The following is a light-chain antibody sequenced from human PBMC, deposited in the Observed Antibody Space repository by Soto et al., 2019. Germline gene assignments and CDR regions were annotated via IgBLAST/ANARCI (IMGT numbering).Light chain of an antibody. CDR2: GNN. CDR3: QSYDSSLSGFV. CDR1: SSNIGAGYD. Sequence: QSVLTQPPSMSEAPGQRVTISCTGGSSNIGAGYDVHWYQQLPGTAPRLLIFGNNNRPSGVPDRFSGSKSGTSASLAISGLQAEDEADYYCQSYDSSLSGFVFGPGTKLTVL. V-gene: IGLV1-40*01. J-gene: IGLJ1*01.